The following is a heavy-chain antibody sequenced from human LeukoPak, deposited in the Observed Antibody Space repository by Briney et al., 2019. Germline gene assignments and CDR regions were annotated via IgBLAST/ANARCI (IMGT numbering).Heavy chain of an antibody. CDR3: ARVLRAAAGTRLAYPA. J-gene: IGHJ4*02. CDR2: INPNSGGT. CDR1: GYTFTGYY. V-gene: IGHV1-2*02. D-gene: IGHD6-13*01. Sequence: GASVKVSCKASGYTFTGYYMHWVRQAPGQGLEWMGWINPNSGGTNYAQKFQGRVTMTRDTSISTACMELSRLRSDDTAVYYCARVLRAAAGTRLAYPAWGQGTLVTVSS.